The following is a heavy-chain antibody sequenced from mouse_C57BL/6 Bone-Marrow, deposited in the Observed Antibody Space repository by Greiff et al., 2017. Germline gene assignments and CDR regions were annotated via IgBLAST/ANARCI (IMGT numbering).Heavy chain of an antibody. J-gene: IGHJ3*01. V-gene: IGHV1-19*01. CDR2: INPYNGGT. Sequence: EVKLMESGPVLVKPGASVKMSCKASGYTFTDYYMNWVKQSHGKSLEWIGVINPYNGGTSYNQKFKGKATLTVDKSSSTAYMELNSLTSEDSAVYYCASSLYYYGSSPWFAYWGQGTLVTVSA. CDR3: ASSLYYYGSSPWFAY. D-gene: IGHD1-1*01. CDR1: GYTFTDYY.